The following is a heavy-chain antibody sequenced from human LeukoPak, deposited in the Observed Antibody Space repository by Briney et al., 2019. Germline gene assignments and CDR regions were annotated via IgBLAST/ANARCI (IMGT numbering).Heavy chain of an antibody. D-gene: IGHD3-22*01. CDR1: GFTFSTYN. Sequence: GGSLRLSCEASGFTFSTYNMNWVRQAPGKRLEWVSSITSSSSYAFYADSVKGRFTISRDNSKNTLYLQMNSLRAEDTAVYYCTRMYYYDSSGLDYWGQGTLVTVSS. CDR3: TRMYYYDSSGLDY. J-gene: IGHJ4*02. V-gene: IGHV3-21*04. CDR2: ITSSSSYA.